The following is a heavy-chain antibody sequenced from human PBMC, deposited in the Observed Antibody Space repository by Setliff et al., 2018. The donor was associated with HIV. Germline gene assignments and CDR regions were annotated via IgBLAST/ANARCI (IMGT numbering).Heavy chain of an antibody. D-gene: IGHD2-15*01. CDR3: ARDGRLLNAFDI. J-gene: IGHJ3*02. CDR2: IIPIFGTA. CDR1: GGTFGSYA. V-gene: IGHV1-69*05. Sequence: GASVKVSCKASGGTFGSYAISWVRQAPGQGLEWMGGIIPIFGTANYAQKFQGRVTITTDESTSTAYMELSSLRSEDTAVYYCARDGRLLNAFDIWGQGTMVTVSS.